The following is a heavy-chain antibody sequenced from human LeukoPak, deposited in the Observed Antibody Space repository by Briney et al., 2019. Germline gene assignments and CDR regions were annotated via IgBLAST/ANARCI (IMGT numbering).Heavy chain of an antibody. Sequence: SQTLSLTCTVSGGSISSGDYYWSWIRQPPGKGLEWIGYIYYSGSNYYNPSLKSRVTISVDTSKNQFSLKLSSVTAADTAVYYCARDGDYVGNYFDYWGQGTLVTVSS. CDR2: IYYSGSN. CDR1: GGSISSGDYY. CDR3: ARDGDYVGNYFDY. D-gene: IGHD4-17*01. V-gene: IGHV4-30-4*01. J-gene: IGHJ4*02.